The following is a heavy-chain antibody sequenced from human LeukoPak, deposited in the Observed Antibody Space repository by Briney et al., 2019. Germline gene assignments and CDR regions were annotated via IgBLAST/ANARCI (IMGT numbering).Heavy chain of an antibody. CDR1: GYTFTSYA. Sequence: ASVKVSCKASGYTFTSYAMNWVRQAPGQGLEWMGWINTNTGNPTYAQGFTGRFVFSLDTSVSTAYLQISSLKAEDTALYYCAKDNLRKLTSGYYFDSWGQGTLVTVSS. J-gene: IGHJ4*02. CDR3: AKDNLRKLTSGYYFDS. D-gene: IGHD1-14*01. V-gene: IGHV7-4-1*02. CDR2: INTNTGNP.